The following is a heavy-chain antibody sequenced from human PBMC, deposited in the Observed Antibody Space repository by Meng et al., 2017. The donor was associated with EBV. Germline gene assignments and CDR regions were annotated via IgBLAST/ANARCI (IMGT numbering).Heavy chain of an antibody. D-gene: IGHD1-26*01. V-gene: IGHV3-15*01. CDR3: TTDEGGSRF. Sequence: EVQVVELGGGLVKPGESLKLSCAASEFTFTSAWMNWVRQAPGKGLEWVGRIRSQVDGRTADYSAPVKGRFTISRDDSKHTLYLQMNSLKIEDSAVYYCTTDEGGSRFWGQGTLVTVSS. J-gene: IGHJ4*02. CDR1: EFTFTSAW. CDR2: IRSQVDGRTA.